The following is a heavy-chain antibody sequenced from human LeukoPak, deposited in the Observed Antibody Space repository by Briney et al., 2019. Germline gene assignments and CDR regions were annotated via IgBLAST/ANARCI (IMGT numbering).Heavy chain of an antibody. CDR2: THYSGAT. CDR1: GGSITGYY. Sequence: SGTLSVTCAVYGGSITGYYWSSIRQTPGRGLEWVGQTHYSGATSYNQSLQSRATISTDTTKNQLSLRLSYVTAADTAVYYCARGKILSGYCFDFWGQGALVTVSS. V-gene: IGHV4-34*01. J-gene: IGHJ4*02. CDR3: ARGKILSGYCFDF. D-gene: IGHD3-9*01.